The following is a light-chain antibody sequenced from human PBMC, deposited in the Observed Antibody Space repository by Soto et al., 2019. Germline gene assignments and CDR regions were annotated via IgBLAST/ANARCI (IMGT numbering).Light chain of an antibody. V-gene: IGLV2-14*01. CDR3: SSYTSSSLYV. CDR1: SSDVGGYNY. CDR2: DVS. Sequence: QSVLTQPASVSGSPGQSITISCTGTSSDVGGYNYVSWYQQHPGKATKLMIYDVSNRPSGVSNRFSGSKSGNTASLTFSGLQAEDEADYYCSSYTSSSLYVFGTGTKVTVL. J-gene: IGLJ1*01.